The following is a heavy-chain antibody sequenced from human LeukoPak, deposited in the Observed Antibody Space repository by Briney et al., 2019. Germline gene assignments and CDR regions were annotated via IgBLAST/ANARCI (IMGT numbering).Heavy chain of an antibody. CDR2: IYWDDDK. J-gene: IGHJ4*02. V-gene: IGHV2-5*02. CDR3: AHLYQLASFDY. Sequence: SGATLVNPTQTLTLTCTFSGYSLSTSGVGVAWMHQPPGKALEWLALIYWDDDKRYSPSLKSRLTITKDTSKNQVVLTMTNVDPVDTATYYCAHLYQLASFDYWGQGTLVTVSS. CDR1: GYSLSTSGVG. D-gene: IGHD2-2*01.